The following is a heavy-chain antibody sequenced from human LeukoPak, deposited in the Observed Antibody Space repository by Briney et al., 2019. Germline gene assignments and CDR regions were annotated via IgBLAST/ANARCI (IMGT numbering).Heavy chain of an antibody. CDR1: GFTFSSHG. CDR2: IWYDGSDE. CDR3: ARTSVEVVAATPIYYFDY. D-gene: IGHD2-15*01. Sequence: PGGSLRLSCAASGFTFSSHGMHWVRQAPGKGLEWVSIIWYDGSDEYYADSVKGRFTISRDNSKNTLYLQMNSLRAEDTAVYYCARTSVEVVAATPIYYFDYWGQGTLVTVSS. V-gene: IGHV3-33*01. J-gene: IGHJ4*02.